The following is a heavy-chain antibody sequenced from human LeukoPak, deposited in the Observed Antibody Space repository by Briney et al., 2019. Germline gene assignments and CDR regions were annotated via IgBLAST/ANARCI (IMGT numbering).Heavy chain of an antibody. V-gene: IGHV1-2*02. CDR3: ARDYYYDSSGYYYATLSDY. CDR2: INPNSGGT. J-gene: IGHJ4*02. CDR1: GYTFTGYY. D-gene: IGHD3-22*01. Sequence: ASVKVSCKASGYTFTGYYMHWVRQAPGQGLEWMGWINPNSGGTNYAQKFQGRVTMTRDTSISTAYMELSRLRSDDTAVYYCARDYYYDSSGYYYATLSDYWGQGTLVTVSS.